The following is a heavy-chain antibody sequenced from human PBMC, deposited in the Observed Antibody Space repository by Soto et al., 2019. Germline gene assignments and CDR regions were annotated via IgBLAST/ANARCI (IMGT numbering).Heavy chain of an antibody. CDR3: AKDFERHGTNGGSYMDV. V-gene: IGHV3-23*01. J-gene: IGHJ6*03. D-gene: IGHD1-1*01. Sequence: GGSLRLSCAASGFTFSSYAMSWVRQAPGKGLEWVSAISGSGGSTYYADSVKGRFTISRDNSKNTRNLQMNSLRAEDTAVYYCAKDFERHGTNGGSYMDVWGKGTTVTVSS. CDR2: ISGSGGST. CDR1: GFTFSSYA.